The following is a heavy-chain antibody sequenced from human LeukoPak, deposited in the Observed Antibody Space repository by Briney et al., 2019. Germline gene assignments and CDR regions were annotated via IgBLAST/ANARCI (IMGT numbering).Heavy chain of an antibody. V-gene: IGHV3-7*05. J-gene: IGHJ4*02. D-gene: IGHD3-9*01. CDR1: GITFSGNW. Sequence: PGGSLRLSCADSGITFSGNWMSWVRQAPGKGLEWVVHIKPDGSEKYYVDSVKGRFTISRDNAKNSLYLQMDSLRAEDTAVYYCARNFDWGQGTLVTVSS. CDR2: IKPDGSEK. CDR3: ARNFD.